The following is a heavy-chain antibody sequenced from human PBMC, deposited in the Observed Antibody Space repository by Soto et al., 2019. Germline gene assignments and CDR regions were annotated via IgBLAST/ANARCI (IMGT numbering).Heavy chain of an antibody. CDR2: SSAYNGNT. Sequence: QVPLVQSGAEVKQPGASVKVSCKASGYTFTNYGISWVRQAPGQGLEWMGWSSAYNGNTNYAQKYQGRVTMTTDTPTSTAYMELRSLRSDDTAVFYCARDDIAAAHRYFDYCGQGTLVTVSS. V-gene: IGHV1-18*01. J-gene: IGHJ4*02. D-gene: IGHD6-13*01. CDR3: ARDDIAAAHRYFDY. CDR1: GYTFTNYG.